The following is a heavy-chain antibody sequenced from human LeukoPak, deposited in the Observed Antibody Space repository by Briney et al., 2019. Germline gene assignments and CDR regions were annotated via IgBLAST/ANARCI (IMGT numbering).Heavy chain of an antibody. V-gene: IGHV1-2*02. D-gene: IGHD4-11*01. CDR2: INPNSGGT. CDR3: AREITVTTLLTTDY. J-gene: IGHJ4*02. CDR1: GYTFTSYD. Sequence: ASVKVSCKASGYTFTSYDINWVRQAPGQGLEWMGWINPNSGGTNYAQKFQGRVTMTRDTSISTAYMELSRLRSDDTAVYYCAREITVTTLLTTDYWGQGTLVTVSS.